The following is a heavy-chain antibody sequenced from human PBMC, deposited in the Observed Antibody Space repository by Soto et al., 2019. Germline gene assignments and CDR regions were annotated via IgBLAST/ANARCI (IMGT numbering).Heavy chain of an antibody. CDR2: INAGNGNT. Sequence: APMKVSCKASGYPFPSYAIHLVRQAPGQRLEWMGWINAGNGNTKYSQKFQGRVTITRDTSASTAYMELSSLRSEDTAVYYCATPLLTDAFDIWGQGTMVTV. J-gene: IGHJ3*02. V-gene: IGHV1-3*01. CDR1: GYPFPSYA. CDR3: ATPLLTDAFDI. D-gene: IGHD2-15*01.